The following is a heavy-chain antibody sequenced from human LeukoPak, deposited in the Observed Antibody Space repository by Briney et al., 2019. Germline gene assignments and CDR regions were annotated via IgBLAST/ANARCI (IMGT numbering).Heavy chain of an antibody. CDR3: ARGPSSSPTHKANWFDP. CDR2: INHSGST. D-gene: IGHD6-6*01. V-gene: IGHV4-34*01. Sequence: PSETLSLTCAVYGGSFSGYYWSWIRQPPGKGLEWIGEINHSGSTNYNPSLKSRVTISVDTSKNQFSLKLCSVTAADTAVYYCARGPSSSPTHKANWFDPWGQGTLVTVSS. J-gene: IGHJ5*02. CDR1: GGSFSGYY.